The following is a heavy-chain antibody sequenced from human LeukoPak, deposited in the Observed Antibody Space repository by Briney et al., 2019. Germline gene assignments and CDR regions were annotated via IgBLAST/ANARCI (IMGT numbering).Heavy chain of an antibody. D-gene: IGHD4-23*01. CDR3: ARGRTYGGNFYDY. CDR1: GFTVSSNY. CDR2: IFSDGSNI. Sequence: GGSLRLSCAVSGFTVSSNYMSWVRQAPGKGLVWISRIFSDGSNINYADSVKGRFTISRDNAKNTLDLQMNSLRAEDTAVYYCARGRTYGGNFYDYWGQGTLVTVSS. J-gene: IGHJ4*02. V-gene: IGHV3-74*01.